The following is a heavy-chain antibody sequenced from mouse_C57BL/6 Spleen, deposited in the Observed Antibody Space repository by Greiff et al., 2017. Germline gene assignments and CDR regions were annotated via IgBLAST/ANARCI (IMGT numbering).Heavy chain of an antibody. V-gene: IGHV1-59*01. CDR1: GYTFTSYW. CDR2: IDPSDSYT. CDR3: ARPAQATGWFAY. Sequence: VQLQQPGAELVRPGTSVKLSCKASGYTFTSYWLHWVKQRPGQGLVWIGVIDPSDSYTNYNQKFKGKATLTVDTSSSTAYMQLSSLTSEDSEVYDSARPAQATGWFAYWGQGTLVTVSA. D-gene: IGHD3-2*02. J-gene: IGHJ3*01.